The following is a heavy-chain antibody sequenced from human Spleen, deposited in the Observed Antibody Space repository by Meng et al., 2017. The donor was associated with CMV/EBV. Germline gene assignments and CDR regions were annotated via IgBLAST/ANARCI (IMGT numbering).Heavy chain of an antibody. V-gene: IGHV3-48*04. CDR3: AKDISWNDVWGAFDI. Sequence: ESLRISCADCGFNFNIYSMNWVRQAPGKGLEWVSHISGGTTYSMYYADSVKGRFTISRDNAKNSLYLQMNSLRAEDTALYYCAKDISWNDVWGAFDIWGQGTMVTVSS. CDR2: ISGGTTYSM. D-gene: IGHD1-1*01. J-gene: IGHJ3*02. CDR1: GFNFNIYS.